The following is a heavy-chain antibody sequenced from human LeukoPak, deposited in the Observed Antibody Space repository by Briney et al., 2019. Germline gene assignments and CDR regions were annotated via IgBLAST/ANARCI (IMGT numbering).Heavy chain of an antibody. CDR2: IYHSGST. D-gene: IGHD6-19*01. Sequence: PSETLSLTCAVSGGSISSSNWWSWVRQPPGKGLEWIGEIYHSGSTNYNPSLKSRVTISVDKSKNQFSLKLSSVTAADTAVYYCARGGRSGWYLYYFDYWGQGTLVTVSS. CDR1: GGSISSSNW. V-gene: IGHV4-4*02. J-gene: IGHJ4*02. CDR3: ARGGRSGWYLYYFDY.